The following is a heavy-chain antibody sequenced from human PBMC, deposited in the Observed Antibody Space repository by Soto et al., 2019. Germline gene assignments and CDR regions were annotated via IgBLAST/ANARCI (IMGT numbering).Heavy chain of an antibody. Sequence: PSETLSLTCTVSGGSVTSGSYHWTWIRQPPGKGLEWIGQTGYTNYNPSLKSRITISVDTSKNQFSLNLRSVTAADTAVYYCASMGYHYGSGSYPLDYWGQGTLVTVSS. CDR2: TGYT. V-gene: IGHV4-61*01. D-gene: IGHD3-10*01. J-gene: IGHJ4*02. CDR1: GGSVTSGSYH. CDR3: ASMGYHYGSGSYPLDY.